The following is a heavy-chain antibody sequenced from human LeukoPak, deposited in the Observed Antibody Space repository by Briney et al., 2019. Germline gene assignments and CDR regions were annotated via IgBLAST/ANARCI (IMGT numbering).Heavy chain of an antibody. V-gene: IGHV3-30*02. CDR3: AKGGGVVVPSFDY. CDR2: IRYDGSNK. CDR1: GFTFSSYG. J-gene: IGHJ4*02. Sequence: PGGSLKLSCATSGFTFSSYGMHWVRQAPGKGLEWVAFIRYDGSNKYYADSVKGRFTISRDNSKNTLYLQMNSLRAEDTAVYYCAKGGGVVVPSFDYWGQGTLVTVSS. D-gene: IGHD2-2*01.